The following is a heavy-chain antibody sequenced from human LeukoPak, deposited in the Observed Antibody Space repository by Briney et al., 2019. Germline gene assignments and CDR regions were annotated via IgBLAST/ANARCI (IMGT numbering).Heavy chain of an antibody. CDR2: ISGSGGNT. J-gene: IGHJ4*02. V-gene: IGHV3-23*01. D-gene: IGHD3-10*01. CDR1: GFTFNTYA. Sequence: GGSLRLSCAVSGFTFNTYAMSWVRQAPGKGLEWVSTISGSGGNTYYADSVKGRFTISRDNSKNTLYLQMNSLRAEDTALYYCAKARALVRGDTQGDFDYWGQGTLVTVSS. CDR3: AKARALVRGDTQGDFDY.